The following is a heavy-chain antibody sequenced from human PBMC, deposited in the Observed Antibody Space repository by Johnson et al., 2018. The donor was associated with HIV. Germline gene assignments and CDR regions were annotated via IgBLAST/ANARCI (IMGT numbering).Heavy chain of an antibody. Sequence: VQLVESGGGVVQPGRSLRLSCAASGFTFSSYAMHWVRQAPGKGLEWVAVISYDGSNKYYADSVKGRFTISRDSSKDTLYLQMNSLRAEDTAVYYCAREGKDAFDIWGQGTMVTVSS. CDR3: AREGKDAFDI. J-gene: IGHJ3*02. D-gene: IGHD3-10*01. V-gene: IGHV3-30*14. CDR1: GFTFSSYA. CDR2: ISYDGSNK.